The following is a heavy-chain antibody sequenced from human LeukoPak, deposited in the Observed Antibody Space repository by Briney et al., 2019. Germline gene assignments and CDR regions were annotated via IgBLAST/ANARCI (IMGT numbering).Heavy chain of an antibody. CDR3: ASDELRRGGGSHLAY. J-gene: IGHJ4*02. D-gene: IGHD1-26*01. Sequence: ASVKVSCKASGYTFTDYYMHWVRQAPGQGLEWMGWINPNTGGTKNTQKLQGRVTMTRDTSIRTVYMELTRLTSDDTGVYYCASDELRRGGGSHLAYWGQGTLVTVSS. CDR2: INPNTGGT. CDR1: GYTFTDYY. V-gene: IGHV1-2*02.